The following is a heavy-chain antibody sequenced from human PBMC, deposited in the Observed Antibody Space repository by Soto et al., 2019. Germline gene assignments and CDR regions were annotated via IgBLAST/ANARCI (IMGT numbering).Heavy chain of an antibody. CDR2: INHSGST. J-gene: IGHJ6*02. Sequence: KPSETLSLTCAVYGGSFSGYYWSWIRQPPGKGLEWIGEINHSGSTNYNPSLKSRVTISVDTSKNQFSLKLSSVTAADTAVYYCARGLFATVATKRYYYYGMDVWGQGTTVTVSS. D-gene: IGHD4-17*01. CDR1: GGSFSGYY. CDR3: ARGLFATVATKRYYYYGMDV. V-gene: IGHV4-34*01.